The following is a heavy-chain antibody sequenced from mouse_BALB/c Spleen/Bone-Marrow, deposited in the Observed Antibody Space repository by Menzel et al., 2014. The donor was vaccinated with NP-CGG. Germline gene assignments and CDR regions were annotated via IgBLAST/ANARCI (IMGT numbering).Heavy chain of an antibody. D-gene: IGHD2-10*01. V-gene: IGHV1-84*02. CDR3: ARPPYYGNYEDY. CDR2: IYPGSGNT. CDR1: GYSFTGYY. Sequence: QVQLQQSGPELVKPGASVKISCKASGYSFTGYYINWVKQKPGQGLEWIGWIYPGSGNTKYNEKFKGKATLTVDTSSSTAYIQLNSLTSEDTAVYFCARPPYYGNYEDYGGQGTTLTVSS. J-gene: IGHJ2*01.